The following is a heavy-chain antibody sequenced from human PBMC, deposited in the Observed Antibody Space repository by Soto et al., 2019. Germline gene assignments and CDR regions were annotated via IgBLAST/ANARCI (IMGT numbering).Heavy chain of an antibody. CDR3: ARHAGVGYCSSTSCLNWFDP. Sequence: TLSLTCTVSGGSISSYYWSWIRQPPGKGLEWIGYIYYSGSTNYNPSLKSRVTISVDTSKNQFSLKLSSVTAADTAVYYCARHAGVGYCSSTSCLNWFDPWGQGTLVTVSS. CDR2: IYYSGST. D-gene: IGHD2-2*01. J-gene: IGHJ5*02. CDR1: GGSISSYY. V-gene: IGHV4-59*08.